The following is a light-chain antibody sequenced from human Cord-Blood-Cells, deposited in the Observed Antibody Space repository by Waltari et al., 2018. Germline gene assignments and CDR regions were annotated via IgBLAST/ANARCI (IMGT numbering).Light chain of an antibody. CDR2: LNSDGSH. Sequence: QLVLTQSPSASASLGASVKLTCTLSSGHSRYAIACHHQQPEKGPRYLMKLNSDGSHSKGDGIPDRFSGSSSGAERYLTISSPQSEDEADYYCQTWGTGIHVFGTGTKVTVL. V-gene: IGLV4-69*01. J-gene: IGLJ1*01. CDR3: QTWGTGIHV. CDR1: SGHSRYA.